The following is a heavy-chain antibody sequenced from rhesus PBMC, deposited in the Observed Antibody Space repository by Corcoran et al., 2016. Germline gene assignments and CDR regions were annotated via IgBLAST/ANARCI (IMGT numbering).Heavy chain of an antibody. CDR1: GYTFTDYY. V-gene: IGHV1S2*01. Sequence: QVQLVQSGAEVKKPGSSVKVSCKASGYTFTDYYMHWVRQAPRQGLEWMGWINPYNGNTNSAQQFQGRDNMTRDTSTSTAYMELSSLRSEDTAVYYCAREDYYSGSPRLFDYWGQGVLVTVSS. J-gene: IGHJ4*01. D-gene: IGHD3-16*01. CDR3: AREDYYSGSPRLFDY. CDR2: INPYNGNT.